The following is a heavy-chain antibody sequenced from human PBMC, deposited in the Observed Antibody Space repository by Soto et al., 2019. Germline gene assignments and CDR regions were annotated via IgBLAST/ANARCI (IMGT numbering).Heavy chain of an antibody. J-gene: IGHJ4*02. Sequence: QLQLQESGPGLVKPSETLSLTCTVSGGSISSSSYYWGWIRQPPGKGLEWIGSIYYSGSTYYNPSLKSRVTISVDTSKKQFSLKLSSVTAADTAVYYCARGSSSSEGVGNFDYWGQGTLVTVSS. CDR3: ARGSSSSEGVGNFDY. D-gene: IGHD6-6*01. V-gene: IGHV4-39*01. CDR1: GGSISSSSYY. CDR2: IYYSGST.